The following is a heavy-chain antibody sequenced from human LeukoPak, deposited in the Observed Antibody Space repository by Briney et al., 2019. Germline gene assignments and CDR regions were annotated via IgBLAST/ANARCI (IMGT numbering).Heavy chain of an antibody. J-gene: IGHJ4*02. V-gene: IGHV3-7*01. CDR1: DFTFSSYW. CDR2: IKKTGSET. CDR3: AREDGYCSGGNCYSYFDS. Sequence: GSLRLSCAASDFTFSSYWMSWVRQAPGKGLEWVAYIKKTGSETYYVDSVKGRFTITRDNTRNSLFLQMYSLRAEDTAVYFCAREDGYCSGGNCYSYFDSWGQGTLVTVSS. D-gene: IGHD2-15*01.